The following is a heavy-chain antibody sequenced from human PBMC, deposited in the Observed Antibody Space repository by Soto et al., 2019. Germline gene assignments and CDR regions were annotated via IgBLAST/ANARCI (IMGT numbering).Heavy chain of an antibody. Sequence: SETLSLTCTVSGGSISSSSYYWSWIRQPPGKGLEWIGEINHSGSTNYNPSLKSRVTISVDTSKNQFSLKLSSVTAADTAVYYCARGRIAAAGTPNWFDPWGQGTLVTVSS. D-gene: IGHD6-13*01. CDR1: GGSISSSSYY. V-gene: IGHV4-39*07. CDR2: INHSGST. J-gene: IGHJ5*02. CDR3: ARGRIAAAGTPNWFDP.